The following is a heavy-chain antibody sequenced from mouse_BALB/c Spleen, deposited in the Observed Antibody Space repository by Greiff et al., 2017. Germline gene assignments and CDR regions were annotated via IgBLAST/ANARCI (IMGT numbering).Heavy chain of an antibody. J-gene: IGHJ4*01. V-gene: IGHV5-9-4*01. Sequence: EVKLMESGGGLVKPGGSLKLSCAASGFTFSSYAMSWVRQSPEKRLEWVAEISSGGSYTYYPDTVTGRFTISRDNAKNTLYLEMSSLRSEDTAMYYCARRAYYGNYGDYAMDYWGQGTSVTVSS. D-gene: IGHD2-10*01. CDR3: ARRAYYGNYGDYAMDY. CDR1: GFTFSSYA. CDR2: ISSGGSYT.